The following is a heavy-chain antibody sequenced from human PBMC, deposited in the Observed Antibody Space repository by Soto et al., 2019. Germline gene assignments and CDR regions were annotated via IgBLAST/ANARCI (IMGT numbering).Heavy chain of an antibody. Sequence: GGSLRLSCAASGFTFSSYCMHWVRQAPGKXLAWVSRIHRDGSSPRHADYPTGRFNIYRDNDKNTLYLKMNSLSDEDPAVYYRARVGRIVVVPIYYYGMDVWGQGTTVTVS. J-gene: IGHJ6*02. CDR2: IHRDGSSP. D-gene: IGHD3-22*01. CDR1: GFTFSSYC. V-gene: IGHV3-74*01. CDR3: ARVGRIVVVPIYYYGMDV.